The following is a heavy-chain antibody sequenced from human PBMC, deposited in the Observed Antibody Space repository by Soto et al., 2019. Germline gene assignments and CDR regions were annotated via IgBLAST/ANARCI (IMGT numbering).Heavy chain of an antibody. V-gene: IGHV4-39*01. CDR2: IYYSGST. D-gene: IGHD6-19*01. Sequence: PSETLSLTCTVSCGSISSSSYYWGWIRQPPGKGLEWIGSIYYSGSTYYNPSLKSRVTISVDTSKNQFSLKLSSVTAADTAVYYCARCFYSSGWYGVNNWFDPWGQGTLVTVSS. CDR3: ARCFYSSGWYGVNNWFDP. CDR1: CGSISSSSYY. J-gene: IGHJ5*02.